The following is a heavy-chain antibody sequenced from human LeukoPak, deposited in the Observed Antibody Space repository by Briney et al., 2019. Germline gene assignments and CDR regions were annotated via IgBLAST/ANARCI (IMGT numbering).Heavy chain of an antibody. CDR2: ISAYNGNT. CDR1: GGTLSSYA. J-gene: IGHJ6*02. Sequence: ASVKVSCKASGGTLSSYAISWVRQAPGQGLEWMGWISAYNGNTNYAQKLQGRVTMTTDTSTSTAYMELRSLRSEDTAVYYCASGPSLQTTLYYYYGMDVWGQGTTVTVSS. D-gene: IGHD1-14*01. V-gene: IGHV1-18*01. CDR3: ASGPSLQTTLYYYYGMDV.